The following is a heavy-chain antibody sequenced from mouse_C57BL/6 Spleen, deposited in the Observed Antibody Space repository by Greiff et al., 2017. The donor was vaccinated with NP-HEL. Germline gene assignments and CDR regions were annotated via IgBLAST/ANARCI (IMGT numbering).Heavy chain of an antibody. J-gene: IGHJ3*01. D-gene: IGHD2-5*01. CDR3: ARMGYSNPFAY. CDR1: GYSFTGYY. CDR2: INPSTGGT. V-gene: IGHV1-42*01. Sequence: EVQLQQPGPELVKPGASVKISCKASGYSFTGYYMNWVKQSPEKSLEWIGEINPSTGGTTYNQKFKAKATLTVDKSSSTAYMQLKSLTSEDSAVYYCARMGYSNPFAYWGQGTLVTVSA.